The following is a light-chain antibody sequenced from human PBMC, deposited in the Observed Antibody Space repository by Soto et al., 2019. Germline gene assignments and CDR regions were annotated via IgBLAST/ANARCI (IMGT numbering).Light chain of an antibody. J-gene: IGKJ4*02. CDR3: QQRSTWPLT. CDR2: DTF. Sequence: IVLTQSPASLSVSPGERATLSCRASQDISTYLAWYQQKPGQAPRLIIYDTFNRASGVPDTFSGSGSGTVFTLTVSNVAPDESAIYYCQQRSTWPLTIGGGTKVELK. CDR1: QDISTY. V-gene: IGKV3-11*01.